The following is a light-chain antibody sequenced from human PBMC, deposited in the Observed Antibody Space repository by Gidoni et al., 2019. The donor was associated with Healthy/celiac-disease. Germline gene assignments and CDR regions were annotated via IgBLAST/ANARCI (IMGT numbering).Light chain of an antibody. V-gene: IGKV3-11*01. CDR1: QSVSSY. J-gene: IGKJ5*01. Sequence: EIVLTQPPATLSSSPGERATHSSRASQSVSSYLAWYQQKPGQAPRLLIYDASNRATGMPARFIGSGSGTDFTLAISCLEPEDLAVYYCQQRSNWPPITFGQGTRLEIK. CDR3: QQRSNWPPIT. CDR2: DAS.